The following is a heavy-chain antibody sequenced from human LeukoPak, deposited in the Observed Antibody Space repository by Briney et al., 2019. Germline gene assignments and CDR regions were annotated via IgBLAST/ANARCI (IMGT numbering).Heavy chain of an antibody. D-gene: IGHD2-2*01. Sequence: SETLSLTCAVSGGSITGSTWWTWVRQSPGKGLEWIGEIYHSGSTNYNPSLKSRVTISVDKSKNQFSLKLSSVTAADTAVYYCATEYCSSTSCFGAFDIWGQGTMVTVSS. CDR2: IYHSGST. V-gene: IGHV4-4*02. CDR1: GGSITGSTW. CDR3: ATEYCSSTSCFGAFDI. J-gene: IGHJ3*02.